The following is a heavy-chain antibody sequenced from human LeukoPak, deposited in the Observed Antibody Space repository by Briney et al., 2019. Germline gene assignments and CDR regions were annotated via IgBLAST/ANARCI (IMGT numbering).Heavy chain of an antibody. Sequence: ASVKVSCKVSGYTLTELSMHWVRQAPGKGLEWMGGFDPEDGETIYAQKFQGRVTMTRDTSISTAYMELSRLRSDDTAVYYCARGTYGSGSPIDCWGQGTLVTVSS. V-gene: IGHV1-24*01. D-gene: IGHD3-10*01. CDR3: ARGTYGSGSPIDC. CDR2: FDPEDGET. CDR1: GYTLTELS. J-gene: IGHJ4*02.